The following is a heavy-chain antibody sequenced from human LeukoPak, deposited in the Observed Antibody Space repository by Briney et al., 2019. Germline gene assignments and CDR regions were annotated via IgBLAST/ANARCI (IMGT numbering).Heavy chain of an antibody. CDR3: ARALRARITGTTASVYGMDV. Sequence: PSETLSLTCAVYGGFFSGFYWSWIRQPPGKGLEWIGEIRPGGSTNYNPSLKSRVTISLDTAKNQLSLKLNSVTAADTAVYYCARALRARITGTTASVYGMDVWGQGTTVTVSS. J-gene: IGHJ6*02. CDR1: GGFFSGFY. CDR2: IRPGGST. V-gene: IGHV4-34*01. D-gene: IGHD1-20*01.